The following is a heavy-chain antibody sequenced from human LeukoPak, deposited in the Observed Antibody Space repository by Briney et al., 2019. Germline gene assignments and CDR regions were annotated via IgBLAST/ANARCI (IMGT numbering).Heavy chain of an antibody. V-gene: IGHV4-59*01. CDR2: IYYSGST. J-gene: IGHJ3*02. Sequence: SETLSLTCTVSGGSISSYYWSWIRQPPGKGLEWIGYIYYSGSTNYNPSLKSRVTISVDTSKNQFSLKLSSVTAADTAVYYCARDRNDFWSGYYSHAFDIWGQGTMVTVSS. D-gene: IGHD3-3*01. CDR1: GGSISSYY. CDR3: ARDRNDFWSGYYSHAFDI.